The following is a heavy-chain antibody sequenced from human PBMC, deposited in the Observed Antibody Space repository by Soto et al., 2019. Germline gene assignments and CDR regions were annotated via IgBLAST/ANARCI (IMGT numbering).Heavy chain of an antibody. V-gene: IGHV3-21*01. J-gene: IGHJ3*02. CDR2: ISSSSSYI. D-gene: IGHD5-18*01. CDR3: ARDYAEVDGYSYGYWNGGAFDI. CDR1: GFTFSSYS. Sequence: GGSLRLSCAASGFTFSSYSMNWVRQAPGKGLEWVSSISSSSSYIYYADSVKGRFTISRDNAKNSLYLQMNSLRAEDTAVYYYARDYAEVDGYSYGYWNGGAFDIWGQGTMVTVSS.